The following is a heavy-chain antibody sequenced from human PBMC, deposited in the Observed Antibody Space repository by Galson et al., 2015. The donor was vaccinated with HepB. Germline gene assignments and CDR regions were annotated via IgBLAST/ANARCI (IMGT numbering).Heavy chain of an antibody. CDR1: GYTFSSYG. J-gene: IGHJ6*03. CDR2: ISTYSGNT. D-gene: IGHD1-26*01. Sequence: SVKVSCKASGYTFSSYGLSWVRQAPGQGLEWMGWISTYSGNTNYAQKFQGRVTMTTDTSTSTAYMELRSLRSDDTAVYYCARDVVSGIVGIYYSCYYMDVWGKGTTVTVSS. CDR3: ARDVVSGIVGIYYSCYYMDV. V-gene: IGHV1-18*01.